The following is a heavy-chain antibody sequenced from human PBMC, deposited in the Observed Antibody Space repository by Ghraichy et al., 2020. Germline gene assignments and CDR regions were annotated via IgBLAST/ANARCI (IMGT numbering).Heavy chain of an antibody. Sequence: GGSLRLSGAASGSTFTSNYMSWVRQAPGKGLEWVSVLYTDGTAYYADSVKGRFTLSRDNSKNTVYLQMDSLGAEDTAIYYCARAATDYYYMDVWGEGTTVTVSS. CDR2: LYTDGTA. J-gene: IGHJ6*03. V-gene: IGHV3-53*01. CDR1: GSTFTSNY. CDR3: ARAATDYYYMDV.